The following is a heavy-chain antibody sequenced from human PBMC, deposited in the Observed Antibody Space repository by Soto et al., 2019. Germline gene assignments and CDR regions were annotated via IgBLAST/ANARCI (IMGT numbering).Heavy chain of an antibody. CDR1: GYTFSTRS. D-gene: IGHD1-1*01. J-gene: IGHJ6*02. CDR2: INGGTGQT. CDR3: ARGKGMEENYYYYGLDI. V-gene: IGHV1-3*01. Sequence: ASVNVSCKSSGYTFSTRSIHWVRQAPGQSLEWIGWINGGTGQTKHSHRFQGRVTITRDTSASTAYMELSSLRSEDTAVYYCARGKGMEENYYYYGLDIWGQGTTVTVSS.